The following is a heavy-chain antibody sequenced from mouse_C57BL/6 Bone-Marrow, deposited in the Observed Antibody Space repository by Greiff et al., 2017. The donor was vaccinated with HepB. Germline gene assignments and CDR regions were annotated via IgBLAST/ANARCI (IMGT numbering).Heavy chain of an antibody. CDR3: ALIGTGPWFAY. V-gene: IGHV1-72*01. Sequence: QQSCKAFGYTFTSFWMHWVKQRPGRGLEWIGRVDPNSGGTKYNEKFKSKATLTVDKPSSTAYMQLSSLTSEASAVYYCALIGTGPWFAYWGQGTLVTVSA. J-gene: IGHJ3*01. D-gene: IGHD4-1*01. CDR2: VDPNSGGT. CDR1: GYTFTSFW.